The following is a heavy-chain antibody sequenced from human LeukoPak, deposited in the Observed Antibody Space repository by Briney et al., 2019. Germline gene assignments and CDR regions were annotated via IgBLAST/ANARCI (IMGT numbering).Heavy chain of an antibody. V-gene: IGHV3-30*18. CDR2: ISYDGSNK. CDR1: GFTFSSYG. CDR3: AKDSTSGGYYGDY. D-gene: IGHD1-26*01. J-gene: IGHJ4*02. Sequence: GGSLRLSCAASGFTFSSYGMHWVRQAPGKGLEWVAVISYDGSNKYYADSVKGRFTISRDNSKNTLYLQMNSLRAEDTAVYYCAKDSTSGGYYGDYWGQGTLVTVSS.